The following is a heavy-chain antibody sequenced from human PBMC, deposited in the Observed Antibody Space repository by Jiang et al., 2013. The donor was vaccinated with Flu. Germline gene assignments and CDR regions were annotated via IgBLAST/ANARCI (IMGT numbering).Heavy chain of an antibody. CDR2: FYFTGST. CDR3: ARRLAEHAFDY. J-gene: IGHJ4*02. D-gene: IGHD6-19*01. V-gene: IGHV4-39*01. Sequence: GSGLVKPLRSTLSLTSRCVWWASITSRGYYWGWIRQPPGKGLEWIGSFYFTGSTYYSPSFKSRVAISVDTSENQFSLKLSSLTAADTAVYYCARRLAEHAFDYWGQGTLVSVS. CDR1: WASITSRGYY.